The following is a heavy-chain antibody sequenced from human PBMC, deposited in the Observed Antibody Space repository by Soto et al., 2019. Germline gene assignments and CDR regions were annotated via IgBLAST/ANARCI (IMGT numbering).Heavy chain of an antibody. CDR1: GDSISRGGYS. V-gene: IGHV4-30-2*05. D-gene: IGHD7-27*01. CDR2: IYDSGST. CDR3: ARGRYCLTGRCFPNWFDS. Sequence: PSETLSLTCAVSGDSISRGGYSWTWIRQPPGKALEWIGNIYDSGSTYYNPSFESRVAISVDTSKSQFSLNVTSVTAADTAVYFCARGRYCLTGRCFPNWFDSWGQGALVTVSS. J-gene: IGHJ5*01.